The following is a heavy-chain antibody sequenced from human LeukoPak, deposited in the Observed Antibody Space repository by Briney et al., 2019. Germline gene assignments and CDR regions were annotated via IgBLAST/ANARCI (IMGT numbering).Heavy chain of an antibody. D-gene: IGHD2-8*01. Sequence: SETLSLTCAVYGGSLNGHYWSWIHQPPGKGLEWIGEGNESGGTKFNPSLKSRATISADTSKNQFSLKLSSVTAGDTAVYYCAKNGQSGFSFDPWGQGTLVTVSS. CDR3: AKNGQSGFSFDP. J-gene: IGHJ5*02. CDR2: GNESGGT. V-gene: IGHV4-34*01. CDR1: GGSLNGHY.